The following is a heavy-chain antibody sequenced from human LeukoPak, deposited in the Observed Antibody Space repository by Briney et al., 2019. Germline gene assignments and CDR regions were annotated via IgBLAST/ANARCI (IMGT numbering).Heavy chain of an antibody. CDR1: GYSFSVYY. D-gene: IGHD6-13*01. V-gene: IGHV3-11*01. Sequence: GGSPRLSCAVSGYSFSVYYMSWIREAPGKGLWRVSYVGSSSNAIYYADSVKARFTISTDTAKNSLYLQNDSIKALHTAVYYCARSSLSSSWLFDYWGQGTLVTVSS. J-gene: IGHJ4*02. CDR3: ARSSLSSSWLFDY. CDR2: VGSSSNAI.